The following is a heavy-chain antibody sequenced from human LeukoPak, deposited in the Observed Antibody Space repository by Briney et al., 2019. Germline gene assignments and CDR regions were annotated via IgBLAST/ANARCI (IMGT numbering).Heavy chain of an antibody. CDR3: ARDALPYCSGGSCYSKFDY. Sequence: GSSVKVSCKAPGGTFSSYAISWVRQAPGQGLEWMGGIIPIFGTANYAQKFQGRVTITADESTSTAYMELSSLRSEDTAVYYCARDALPYCSGGSCYSKFDYWGQGTLVTVSS. CDR2: IIPIFGTA. D-gene: IGHD2-15*01. V-gene: IGHV1-69*01. J-gene: IGHJ4*02. CDR1: GGTFSSYA.